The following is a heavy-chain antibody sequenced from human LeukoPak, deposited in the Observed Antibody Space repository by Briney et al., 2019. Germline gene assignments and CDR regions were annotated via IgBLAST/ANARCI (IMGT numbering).Heavy chain of an antibody. D-gene: IGHD2-15*01. J-gene: IGHJ6*03. CDR2: INPNSGGT. CDR1: GYTFTGYY. V-gene: IGHV1-2*02. CDR3: ASSCCGGSCYTDLYYYYMDV. Sequence: ASVKVSCKASGYTFTGYYMHWVRQAPGQGREWMGWINPNSGGTNYAQKFQGRVTMTRYTSISTAYMELSRLRSDDTAVYYCASSCCGGSCYTDLYYYYMDVWGKGTTVTVSS.